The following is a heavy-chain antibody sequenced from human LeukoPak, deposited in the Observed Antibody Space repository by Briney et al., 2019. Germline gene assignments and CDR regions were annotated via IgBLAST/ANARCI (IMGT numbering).Heavy chain of an antibody. CDR3: ARDLDMIWFGESAGGWFDP. D-gene: IGHD3-10*01. V-gene: IGHV1-69*05. J-gene: IGHJ5*02. CDR2: IIPIFGTA. Sequence: ASVKVSCKASGGTFSSYAISWVRQAPGQGLEWMGGIIPIFGTANYAQKFQGRVTITTDESTSTAYMELSSLRSEDTAVYYCARDLDMIWFGESAGGWFDPWGQGTLVTVSS. CDR1: GGTFSSYA.